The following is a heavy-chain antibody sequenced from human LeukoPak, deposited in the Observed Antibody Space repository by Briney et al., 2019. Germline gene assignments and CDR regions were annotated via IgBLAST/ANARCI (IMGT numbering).Heavy chain of an antibody. Sequence: ASVKVSCKASRYTFTTYYMHWVRPPHGQELEWMGIINPSGGSTSYAQKFQGRVTMTRDTSTSTVYMELSSLRSEDTAVYYCARGSDIYDPRFDYWGQGTLVTVSS. D-gene: IGHD5-18*01. J-gene: IGHJ4*02. CDR2: INPSGGST. V-gene: IGHV1-46*01. CDR3: ARGSDIYDPRFDY. CDR1: RYTFTTYY.